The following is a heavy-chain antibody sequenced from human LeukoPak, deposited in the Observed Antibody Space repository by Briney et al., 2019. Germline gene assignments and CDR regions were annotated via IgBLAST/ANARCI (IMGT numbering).Heavy chain of an antibody. V-gene: IGHV3-23*01. CDR3: ARVGSGWYYFDY. CDR1: GFTFSSYA. D-gene: IGHD6-19*01. J-gene: IGHJ4*02. CDR2: ISGSGGST. Sequence: PGGSLRLSCAASGFTFSSYAMSWVRQAPGKGLEWVSAISGSGGSTYYADSVKGRFTISRDNSKNTLYLQMNSLRAEDTAVYYCARVGSGWYYFDYWGQGTLVTVSS.